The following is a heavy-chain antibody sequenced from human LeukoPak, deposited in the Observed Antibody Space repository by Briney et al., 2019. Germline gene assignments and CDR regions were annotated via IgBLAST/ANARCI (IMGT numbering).Heavy chain of an antibody. J-gene: IGHJ5*02. V-gene: IGHV4-61*02. CDR1: GGSISISNYY. CDR2: IYTSGST. Sequence: SETLSLTCTVSGGSISISNYYWGWIRQPAGKGLEWIGRIYTSGSTNYNPSLKSRVTISVDTSKNQFSLKLSSVTAADTAVYYCARFRYSSGRWFDPWGQGTLVTVSS. CDR3: ARFRYSSGRWFDP. D-gene: IGHD6-19*01.